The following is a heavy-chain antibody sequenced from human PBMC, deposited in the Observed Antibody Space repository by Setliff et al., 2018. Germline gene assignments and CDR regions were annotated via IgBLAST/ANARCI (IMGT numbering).Heavy chain of an antibody. V-gene: IGHV1-18*01. D-gene: IGHD3-22*01. Sequence: ASVKVSCKASGYTFTNFGINWVRQAPGQGLEWMGWNSAYAQKLQGRVTMTTDTSTSTAYMELRSLRSDDTAVYYCARDLDYQYYYETSGRDAFDIWGLGTMVTVSS. CDR3: ARDLDYQYYYETSGRDAFDI. CDR1: GYTFTNFG. J-gene: IGHJ3*02. CDR2: NSAY.